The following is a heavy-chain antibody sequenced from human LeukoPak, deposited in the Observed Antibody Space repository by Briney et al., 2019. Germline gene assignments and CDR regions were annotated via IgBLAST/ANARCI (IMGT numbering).Heavy chain of an antibody. J-gene: IGHJ5*02. CDR1: GPSMTSSSSY. CDR2: LFYSGTP. V-gene: IGHV4-39*01. Sequence: SEPLSLTCSVSGPSMTSSSSYCPWLRHPPGRGREWFGSLFYSGTPYYKPSLKSRVTISIDTSKRQFFLKLNSLTAADTATYYCARRTTLVVAAESWGQGTLVSVSS. D-gene: IGHD2-15*01. CDR3: ARRTTLVVAAES.